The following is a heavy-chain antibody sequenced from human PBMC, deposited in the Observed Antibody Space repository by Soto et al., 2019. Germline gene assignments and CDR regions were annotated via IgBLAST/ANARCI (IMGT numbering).Heavy chain of an antibody. D-gene: IGHD1-26*01. CDR2: VSGGGSST. CDR3: ARDHRYSGSFTSDY. Sequence: VGSLRLSCTASGFTFGSYAMTWVRQAPGKGLEWVSTVSGGGSSTNYADSVKGRFTISRDNSENTVYLQMNSLRSADTAVYYCARDHRYSGSFTSDYWGQGTLVTVSS. CDR1: GFTFGSYA. V-gene: IGHV3-23*01. J-gene: IGHJ4*02.